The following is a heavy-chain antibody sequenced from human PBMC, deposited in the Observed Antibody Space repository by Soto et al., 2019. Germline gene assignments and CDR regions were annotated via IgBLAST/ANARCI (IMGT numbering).Heavy chain of an antibody. D-gene: IGHD3-9*01. Sequence: PGGSLRLSCAASGFTFSSYAMSWVRQAPGKGLEWVSAISGSGGSTYYADSVKGRFTISRDNSKNTLYLQMNSLRAEDTAVYYCAKDGFRYFDNPNHYYYYYMDVWGKGTTVTVSS. CDR2: ISGSGGST. J-gene: IGHJ6*03. CDR1: GFTFSSYA. CDR3: AKDGFRYFDNPNHYYYYYMDV. V-gene: IGHV3-23*01.